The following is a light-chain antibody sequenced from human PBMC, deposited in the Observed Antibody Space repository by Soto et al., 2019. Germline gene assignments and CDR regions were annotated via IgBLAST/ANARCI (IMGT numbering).Light chain of an antibody. Sequence: QSALTQPASVSGSPGQSITVSCTGTSSDIGGHNYVSWYQQHPGKVPKLTIYEVSNRPSGVSNRFSGSKSGNTASLTVSGLQAEDEADYYCSSYTTTSTVVFGGGTKLTVL. J-gene: IGLJ3*02. V-gene: IGLV2-14*01. CDR2: EVS. CDR3: SSYTTTSTVV. CDR1: SSDIGGHNY.